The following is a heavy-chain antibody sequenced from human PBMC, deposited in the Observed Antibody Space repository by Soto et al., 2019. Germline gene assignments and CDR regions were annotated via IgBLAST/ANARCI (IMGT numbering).Heavy chain of an antibody. CDR1: GFMFNNSA. CDR3: ARAKAVVIAALDI. J-gene: IGHJ3*02. Sequence: LRLSCKASGFMFNNSAMTWVRQAPGQGLQWVASVSDNGGSRGGTYYADSVKGRFTISRDNSKNTLYLQLDSLTGADTAVYYCARAKAVVIAALDIWGQGTMGTVSS. CDR2: VSDNGGSRGGT. D-gene: IGHD2-21*01. V-gene: IGHV3-23*01.